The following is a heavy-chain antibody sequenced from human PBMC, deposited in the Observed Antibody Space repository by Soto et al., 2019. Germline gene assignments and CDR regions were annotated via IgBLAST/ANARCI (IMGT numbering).Heavy chain of an antibody. Sequence: QVRLVQSGAEVKKPGASVSISCKTSGFTFTTYYIHWVRQAPGQGLEWMGMIDPSGGSTTYAQKFQGRIIMTSDMSTSTVYMELSSLRSEDTAVYYCARVPYDTTGYYAFWGQGTLVTVSS. J-gene: IGHJ4*02. CDR3: ARVPYDTTGYYAF. CDR2: IDPSGGST. CDR1: GFTFTTYY. V-gene: IGHV1-46*01. D-gene: IGHD3-22*01.